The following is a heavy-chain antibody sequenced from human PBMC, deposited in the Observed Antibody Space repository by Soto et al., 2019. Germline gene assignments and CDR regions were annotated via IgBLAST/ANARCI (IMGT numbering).Heavy chain of an antibody. D-gene: IGHD3-22*01. CDR3: AKSLYYYDSSPLDH. Sequence: GGSLRLSCAAAGFDFEDYAMHWVRQVPGRGLEWVSLTNSDGTDSYYMDSVKGRFTISRDNAKSTLYLQMDRLRPEDTALYFCAKSLYYYDSSPLDHWGQGTLVTVSS. CDR1: GFDFEDYA. CDR2: TNSDGTDS. J-gene: IGHJ4*02. V-gene: IGHV3-43D*04.